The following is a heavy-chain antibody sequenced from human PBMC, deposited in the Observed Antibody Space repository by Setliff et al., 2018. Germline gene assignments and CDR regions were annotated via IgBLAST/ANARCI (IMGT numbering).Heavy chain of an antibody. CDR2: ISSSGGTI. J-gene: IGHJ3*02. Sequence: GGSLRLSCVASGFSVSNYGMNWVRQAPGKGLEWLSYISSSGGTIHYADSVKGRFTISRDNSKNTLFLQMNSLRAEDTAVYYCAKDSRYCSGGSCSEPDAFDIWGQGTMVTVSS. CDR1: GFSVSNYG. D-gene: IGHD2-15*01. CDR3: AKDSRYCSGGSCSEPDAFDI. V-gene: IGHV3-48*01.